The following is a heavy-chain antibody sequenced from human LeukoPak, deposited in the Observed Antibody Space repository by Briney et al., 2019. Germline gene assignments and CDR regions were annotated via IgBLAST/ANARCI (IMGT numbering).Heavy chain of an antibody. Sequence: SVTVSCTASGGTFSSYAISWVRQAPGQGLEWMGGIIPIFGTANYAQKFQGRVTITADESTSTAYMELSSLRSEDTAVYYCARLSRPGGLGYCSGGSCPIDYWGQGTLVTVSS. CDR3: ARLSRPGGLGYCSGGSCPIDY. CDR2: IIPIFGTA. V-gene: IGHV1-69*13. CDR1: GGTFSSYA. J-gene: IGHJ4*02. D-gene: IGHD2-15*01.